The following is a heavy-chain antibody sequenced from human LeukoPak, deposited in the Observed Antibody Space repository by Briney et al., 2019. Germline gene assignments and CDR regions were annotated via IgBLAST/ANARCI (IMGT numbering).Heavy chain of an antibody. CDR2: MNPNSGNT. CDR1: GYTFTSYD. D-gene: IGHD3-3*01. V-gene: IGHV1-8*01. Sequence: ASVKVSCKAFGYTFTSYDINWVRQATGQGLEWMGWMNPNSGNTGYAQKFQGRVTMTRNTSISTAYMELSSLRSEDTAVYYCARSIRSYYDFWSGPYGMDVWGQGTTVTVSS. J-gene: IGHJ6*02. CDR3: ARSIRSYYDFWSGPYGMDV.